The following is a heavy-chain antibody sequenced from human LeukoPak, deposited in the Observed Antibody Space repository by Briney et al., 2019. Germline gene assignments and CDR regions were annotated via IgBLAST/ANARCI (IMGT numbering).Heavy chain of an antibody. CDR2: IYSGGST. CDR3: ARYGSGRRATLGH. J-gene: IGHJ4*02. V-gene: IGHV3-53*01. D-gene: IGHD3-10*01. CDR1: GFTVSSNY. Sequence: TGGSLRLSCAASGFTVSSNYMSWVRQAPGKGLEWVSVIYSGGSTYYADSVKGRFTISRDNSKNTLYLQMNSLRAEDTAMYYCARYGSGRRATLGHWGQGTLVTVSS.